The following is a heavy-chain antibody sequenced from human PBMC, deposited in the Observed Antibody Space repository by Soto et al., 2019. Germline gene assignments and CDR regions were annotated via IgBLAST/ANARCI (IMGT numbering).Heavy chain of an antibody. CDR3: ARTNTYYYDSSGYYLPD. CDR2: IIPIFGTA. CDR1: GGTFSSYA. D-gene: IGHD3-22*01. V-gene: IGHV1-69*01. J-gene: IGHJ4*02. Sequence: QVQLVQSGAEVKKPGSSVKVSCKASGGTFSSYAISWVRQAPGQGLEWMGGIIPIFGTANYAQKFQGRVTITADESTSTAYMELSSLRSEDTAVYYCARTNTYYYDSSGYYLPDWGQGTLVTVSS.